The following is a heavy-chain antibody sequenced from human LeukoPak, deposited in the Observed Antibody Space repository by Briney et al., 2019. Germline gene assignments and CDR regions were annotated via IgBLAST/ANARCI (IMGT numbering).Heavy chain of an antibody. V-gene: IGHV4-34*01. CDR2: INHSGST. D-gene: IGHD6-6*01. CDR1: GESFSGYY. CDR3: ARYSSSSGGMDV. J-gene: IGHJ6*02. Sequence: SETLSLTCAAYGESFSGYYWSWIRQPPGKGPEWIGEINHSGSTNYNPSLKSRVTISVDTSKNQFSLKLSSVTAADTAVYYCARYSSSSGGMDVWGQGTTVTVSS.